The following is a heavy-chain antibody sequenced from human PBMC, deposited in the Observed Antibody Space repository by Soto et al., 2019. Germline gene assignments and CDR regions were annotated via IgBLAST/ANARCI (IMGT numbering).Heavy chain of an antibody. J-gene: IGHJ6*02. D-gene: IGHD2-15*01. CDR2: IYSGGST. CDR3: AREVVVVVADRGYYYGMDV. Sequence: GGSLRLSCAASGFTVSSNYMSWVRQAPGKGLEWVSVIYSGGSTYYADSVKGRFTISRDNSKNTLYLQMNSLRAEDTAVYYCAREVVVVVADRGYYYGMDVWGQGTTVTVS. CDR1: GFTVSSNY. V-gene: IGHV3-53*01.